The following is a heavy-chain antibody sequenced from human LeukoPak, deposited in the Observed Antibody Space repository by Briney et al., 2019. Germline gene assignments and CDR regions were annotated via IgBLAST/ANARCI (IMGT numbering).Heavy chain of an antibody. V-gene: IGHV4-34*01. CDR2: INHSGST. CDR1: GESFSGYY. D-gene: IGHD3-10*01. J-gene: IGHJ6*02. Sequence: PSETLSLTCAVYGESFSGYYWSWIRQPPGKGLEWIGEINHSGSTNYNPSLKSRVTISVDTSKNQFSLKLSSVTAADTAVYYCARGLTMVRVVIGYYYYGMDVWGQGTTVTVSS. CDR3: ARGLTMVRVVIGYYYYGMDV.